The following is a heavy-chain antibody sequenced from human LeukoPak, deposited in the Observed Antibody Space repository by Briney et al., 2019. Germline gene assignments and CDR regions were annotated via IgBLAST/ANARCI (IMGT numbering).Heavy chain of an antibody. D-gene: IGHD2-15*01. Sequence: WIRQPPGKGLEWVSGINWNGGSTGYADSVKGRFTISRDNAKNSLYLQMNSLRAEDTALYYCARDVSVVVVVAAADYYYYYMDVWGKGTMVTVSS. V-gene: IGHV3-20*03. CDR3: ARDVSVVVVVAAADYYYYYMDV. CDR2: INWNGGST. J-gene: IGHJ6*03.